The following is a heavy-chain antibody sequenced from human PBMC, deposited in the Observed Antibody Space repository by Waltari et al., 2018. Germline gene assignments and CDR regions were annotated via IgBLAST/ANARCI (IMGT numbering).Heavy chain of an antibody. Sequence: EVPLVDSGGGLIQPGGSLNLSCVASAFIVGSNHMSWVRQAPGKGLEWVSVIYSYGRTNYAESVKGRFTISRDSSKNTVYLQMSSLRVEDTAIYYCARDPRWYESGDWGQGTLVTVSS. J-gene: IGHJ4*02. CDR3: ARDPRWYESGD. V-gene: IGHV3-53*01. CDR2: IYSYGRT. CDR1: AFIVGSNH. D-gene: IGHD2-15*01.